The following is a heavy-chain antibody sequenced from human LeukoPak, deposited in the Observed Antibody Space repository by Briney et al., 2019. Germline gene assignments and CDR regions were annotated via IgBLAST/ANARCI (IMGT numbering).Heavy chain of an antibody. CDR3: AKDFWSGYYPNY. CDR1: GFTFSTYA. CDR2: ISGSGGTT. Sequence: GESLRLSCAASGFTFSTYAMNWVRQAPGKGLEWVSGISGSGGTTYYADSVKGRFTISRDNSKNTLYLQMNSLRAEDTAVYYCAKDFWSGYYPNYWGQGTLVTVSS. V-gene: IGHV3-23*01. J-gene: IGHJ4*02. D-gene: IGHD3-3*01.